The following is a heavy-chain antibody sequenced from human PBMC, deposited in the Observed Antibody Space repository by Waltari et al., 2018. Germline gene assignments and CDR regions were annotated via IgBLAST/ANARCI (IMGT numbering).Heavy chain of an antibody. J-gene: IGHJ6*02. CDR3: ARGTTMVRGVIASYYYYYGMDV. D-gene: IGHD3-10*01. V-gene: IGHV1-3*01. CDR1: RYTFTSYA. CDR2: INAGNGNT. Sequence: QSGAEVKKPGASVKVSCKASRYTFTSYAMHWVRQAPGQRLEWMGWINAGNGNTKYSQKFQGRVTITRDTSASTAYMELSSLRSEDTAVYYCARGTTMVRGVIASYYYYYGMDVWGQGTTVTVSS.